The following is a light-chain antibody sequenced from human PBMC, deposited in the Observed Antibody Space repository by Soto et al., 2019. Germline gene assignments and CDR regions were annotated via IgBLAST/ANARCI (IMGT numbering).Light chain of an antibody. Sequence: DVVMTHSPLSLSVTPGQPASISCRSSQSLLSSGGETYLFWYLQRPGQSPQLLIYEVSNRISAVPDRFSGSGSGTDFTLKISRVEAEDAGVYYCMKSTQLPLNFGQGTRLEIK. CDR1: QSLLSSGGETY. CDR2: EVS. CDR3: MKSTQLPLN. J-gene: IGKJ5*01. V-gene: IGKV2D-29*02.